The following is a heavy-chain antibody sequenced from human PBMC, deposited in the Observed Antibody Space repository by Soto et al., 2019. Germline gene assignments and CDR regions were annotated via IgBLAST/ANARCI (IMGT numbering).Heavy chain of an antibody. CDR3: ARESYIGGDC. D-gene: IGHD3-16*01. CDR2: IHNTGST. J-gene: IGHJ4*02. CDR1: GGSISSGDYY. V-gene: IGHV4-30-4*01. Sequence: VQLQESGPGLVKPSQTLSLTCTVSGGSISSGDYYWSWIRQPPGKGLEWIGYIHNTGSTYYNRSLKSRVTISLDTSKNQFSLKLYSVTAADTAVYYCARESYIGGDCWGQGTLVTVSS.